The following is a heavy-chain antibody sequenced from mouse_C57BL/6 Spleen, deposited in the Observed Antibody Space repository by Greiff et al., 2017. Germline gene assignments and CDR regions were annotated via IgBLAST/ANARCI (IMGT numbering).Heavy chain of an antibody. Sequence: VQLQQSGAELVKPGASVKMSCKASGYTFPSYWITWVKQRPGQGLEWIGDIYPGSGSTNYNEKFKSKATLTVDTSSSTAYMQLSSLTSEDSAVYYCARSGFYAMDYWGQGTSVTVSS. CDR2: IYPGSGST. V-gene: IGHV1-55*01. CDR3: ARSGFYAMDY. CDR1: GYTFPSYW. J-gene: IGHJ4*01.